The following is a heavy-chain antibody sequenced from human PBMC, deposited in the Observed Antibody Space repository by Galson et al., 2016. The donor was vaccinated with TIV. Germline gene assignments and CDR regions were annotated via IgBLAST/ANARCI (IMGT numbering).Heavy chain of an antibody. CDR1: GGIFRSDA. CDR3: ARLPSYYGPGNYWFDP. Sequence: SVKVSCKASGGIFRSDAISWVRQAPGQGLEWMGRIIAIFGTANYAQKFQGRVAITADESTNTVYLELSSLTSEDTAVYYCARLPSYYGPGNYWFDPWGQGTLVTVSS. D-gene: IGHD3-10*01. CDR2: IIAIFGTA. V-gene: IGHV1-69*13. J-gene: IGHJ5*02.